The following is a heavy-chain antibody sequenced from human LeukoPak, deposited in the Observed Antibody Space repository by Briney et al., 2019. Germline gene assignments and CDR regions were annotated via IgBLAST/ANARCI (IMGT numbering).Heavy chain of an antibody. D-gene: IGHD3-22*01. CDR1: GFTFSSYA. J-gene: IGHJ4*02. CDR2: ISGSGGST. V-gene: IGHV3-23*01. Sequence: GGSLRLSCAASGFTFSSYAMSWVRQAPGKGLEWVSAISGSGGSTYYADSVKGRFTISRDNSKNTLYLQMNSLRAEDTAVYYCARTYYYDSSGYPPGIYWGQGTLVTVSS. CDR3: ARTYYYDSSGYPPGIY.